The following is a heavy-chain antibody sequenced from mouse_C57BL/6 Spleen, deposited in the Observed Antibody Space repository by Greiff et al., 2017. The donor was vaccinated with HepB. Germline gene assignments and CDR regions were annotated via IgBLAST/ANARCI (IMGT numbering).Heavy chain of an antibody. D-gene: IGHD1-1*01. CDR3: ARPSYYGSSLAY. CDR2: IYPGSGST. J-gene: IGHJ3*01. CDR1: GNTFPSYW. Sequence: QVQLQQPGAELVKPGASVKMSYKASGNTFPSYWITWVKQRPGQGLEWIGDIYPGSGSTNYNEKFKSKATLTVDTSSSTAYMQLSSLTSEDSAVYYCARPSYYGSSLAYWGQGTLVTVSA. V-gene: IGHV1-55*01.